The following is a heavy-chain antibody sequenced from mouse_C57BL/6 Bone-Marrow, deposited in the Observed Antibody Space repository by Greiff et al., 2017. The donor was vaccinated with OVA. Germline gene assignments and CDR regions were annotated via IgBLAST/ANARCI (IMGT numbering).Heavy chain of an antibody. CDR3: ARHEYYRGCAY. D-gene: IGHD2-14*01. V-gene: IGHV5-12*01. CDR1: GFTFSDYY. J-gene: IGHJ3*01. CDR2: ISLGGGST. Sequence: EVMLVESGGGLVQPGGSLKLSCAASGFTFSDYYMSWVRQTPEKRLEWVAYISLGGGSTYYPDTVKGRFTISRDNAKNTLYLQMSRLKSEDTAMYYFARHEYYRGCAYWGQGTLVTVSA.